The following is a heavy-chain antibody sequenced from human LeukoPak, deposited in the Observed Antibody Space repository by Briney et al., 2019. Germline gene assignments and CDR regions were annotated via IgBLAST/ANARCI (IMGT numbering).Heavy chain of an antibody. Sequence: GESLKISCKGSGYSFTGYWIGWVRQMPGKGLEWMGIIYPGDSDTRYSPSFQGQVTISADKSISTAYLQWSSLKASDTAMYYCARPYYYDSSGPTYIDYWGQGTLVTVSS. V-gene: IGHV5-51*01. J-gene: IGHJ4*02. CDR3: ARPYYYDSSGPTYIDY. CDR2: IYPGDSDT. D-gene: IGHD3-22*01. CDR1: GYSFTGYW.